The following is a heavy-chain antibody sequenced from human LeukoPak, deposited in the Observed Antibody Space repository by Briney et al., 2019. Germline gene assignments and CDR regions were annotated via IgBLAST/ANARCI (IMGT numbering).Heavy chain of an antibody. CDR3: AKSSGTYPIDY. Sequence: GSLRLSCAASGFTFSSYGMHWVRQAPGKGLEWVAVIWYDGSNKYYAGSVKGRFTISRDNSKNTLYLQMNSLRAEDTAVYYCAKSSGTYPIDYWGQGTLVTVSS. V-gene: IGHV3-33*06. CDR2: IWYDGSNK. D-gene: IGHD1-26*01. CDR1: GFTFSSYG. J-gene: IGHJ4*02.